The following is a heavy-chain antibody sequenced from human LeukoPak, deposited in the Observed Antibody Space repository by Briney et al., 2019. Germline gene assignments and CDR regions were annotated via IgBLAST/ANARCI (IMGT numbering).Heavy chain of an antibody. CDR3: ARGRRYSSSSYYYYYMDV. J-gene: IGHJ6*03. CDR1: GGSFSGYY. V-gene: IGHV4-34*01. CDR2: INHSGST. Sequence: SETLSLTCAVYGGSFSGYYWSWIRQPPGKGLEWIGEINHSGSTNYDPSLKSRVTISVDTSKNQFSLKLSSVTAADTAVYYCARGRRYSSSSYYYYYMDVWSKGTTVTVSS. D-gene: IGHD6-6*01.